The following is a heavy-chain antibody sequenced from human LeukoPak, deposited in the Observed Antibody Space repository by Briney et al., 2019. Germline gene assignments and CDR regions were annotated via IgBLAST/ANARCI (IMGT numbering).Heavy chain of an antibody. J-gene: IGHJ4*02. CDR3: ARGGGYCSGGSCDEPFDY. D-gene: IGHD2-15*01. CDR2: INHSGST. CDR1: GGSISSYY. Sequence: SETLSLTCTVSGGSISSYYWSWIRQPPGKGLEWIGEINHSGSTNYNPSLKSRVTISVDTSKNQFSLKLSSVTAADTAVYYCARGGGYCSGGSCDEPFDYWGQGTLVTVSS. V-gene: IGHV4-34*01.